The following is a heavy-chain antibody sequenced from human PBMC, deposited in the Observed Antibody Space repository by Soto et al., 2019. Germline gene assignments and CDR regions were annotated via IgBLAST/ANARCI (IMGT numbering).Heavy chain of an antibody. CDR2: TYYRSKWYN. V-gene: IGHV6-1*01. D-gene: IGHD3-10*01. CDR1: GDSVSSNSAA. CDR3: ARERGVLSEAFDI. Sequence: PSQTLSLPCAISGDSVSSNSAAWNWLRQSPSRGLEWLGRTYYRSKWYNDYAPSGKSQITINPDTSRNQFSLQLNSVTPEDTAVYYCARERGVLSEAFDIWGQGAVVTVSS. J-gene: IGHJ3*02.